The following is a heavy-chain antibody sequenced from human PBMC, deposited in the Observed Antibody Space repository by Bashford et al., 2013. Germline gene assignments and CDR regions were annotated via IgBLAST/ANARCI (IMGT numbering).Heavy chain of an antibody. J-gene: IGHJ4*02. CDR3: ARVWGDGYNSPFDY. CDR1: GGSISSYY. CDR2: IYYSGST. V-gene: IGHV4-59*01. D-gene: IGHD5-24*01. Sequence: SETLSLTCTVSGGSISSYYWSWIRQPPGKGLEWIGYIYYSGSTNYNPSLKSRVTISVDTSKNQFSLKLSSVTAADTAVYYCARVWGDGYNSPFDYVGQGTLVTVSS.